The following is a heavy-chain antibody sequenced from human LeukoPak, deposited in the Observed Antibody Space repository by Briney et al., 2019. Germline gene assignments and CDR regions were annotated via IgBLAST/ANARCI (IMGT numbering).Heavy chain of an antibody. CDR1: GYTFTSYG. CDR3: ARQAGELLYQNWFDP. CDR2: ISAYNGNT. Sequence: ASVKVSCKASGYTFTSYGISWVRQAPGQGLEWMGWISAYNGNTNYAQKHQGRVNMTTDTSTSTAYMELRRLRSDDTAVYYCARQAGELLYQNWFDPWGQGTLVTVSS. D-gene: IGHD3-10*01. J-gene: IGHJ5*02. V-gene: IGHV1-18*01.